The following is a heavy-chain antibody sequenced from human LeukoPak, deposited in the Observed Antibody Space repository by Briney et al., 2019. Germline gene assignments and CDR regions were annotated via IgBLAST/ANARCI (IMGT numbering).Heavy chain of an antibody. J-gene: IGHJ6*02. CDR3: ARGRITAAGYYYYYGMDV. V-gene: IGHV4-39*07. CDR1: GGSISSSSYY. Sequence: SETLSFTCTVSGGSISSSSYYWGWIRQPPGKGLEWIGSIYYSGTTYYNPSLKSRVTISVDTSKNQFSLKLSSVTAADTAVYYCARGRITAAGYYYYYGMDVWGQGTTVTVSS. CDR2: IYYSGTT. D-gene: IGHD6-13*01.